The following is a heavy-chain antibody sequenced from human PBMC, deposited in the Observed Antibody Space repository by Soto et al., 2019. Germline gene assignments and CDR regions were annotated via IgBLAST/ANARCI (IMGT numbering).Heavy chain of an antibody. CDR2: VYYRGNA. D-gene: IGHD3-9*01. J-gene: IGHJ4*02. V-gene: IGHV4-39*01. CDR3: ARLEGLATISYCFDF. Sequence: SETLSLTCSVSDDSINSDKYYWGWIRQPPGKGLEWIGSVYYRGNAYYNPSLQTRVTISLDKSKSQFSLKLNSVTAADSAVYFCARLEGLATISYCFDFWGPGALVTVSS. CDR1: DDSINSDKYY.